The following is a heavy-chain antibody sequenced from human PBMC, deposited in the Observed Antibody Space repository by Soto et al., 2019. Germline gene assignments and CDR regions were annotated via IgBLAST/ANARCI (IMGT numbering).Heavy chain of an antibody. V-gene: IGHV1-69*13. CDR2: IIPIFGTP. D-gene: IGHD2-2*01. J-gene: IGHJ1*01. Sequence: GASVKVSCKASGGTFNSNAISWVRQAPGQGLEWMGGIIPIFGTPNYAQKFQGRVTITADESTSTAYMELSSLRYEDTAVYYCARGLHLGGHYAYWGEGTLVTVSS. CDR1: GGTFNSNA. CDR3: ARGLHLGGHYAY.